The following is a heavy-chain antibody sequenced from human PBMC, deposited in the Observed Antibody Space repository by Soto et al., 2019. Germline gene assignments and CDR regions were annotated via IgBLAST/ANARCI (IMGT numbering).Heavy chain of an antibody. CDR2: INWDSGDI. V-gene: IGHV3-9*01. D-gene: IGHD2-8*01. J-gene: IGHJ4*02. Sequence: GGSLRLSCVVSGISFDDYAMRWVRQVPGKGLEWVSGINWDSGDIGYADSVKGRFTISRDNAKNSLYLQMNSLKTEDTALYYCAKDTAPGFYDANGHLDYWGQGTPVTVSS. CDR1: GISFDDYA. CDR3: AKDTAPGFYDANGHLDY.